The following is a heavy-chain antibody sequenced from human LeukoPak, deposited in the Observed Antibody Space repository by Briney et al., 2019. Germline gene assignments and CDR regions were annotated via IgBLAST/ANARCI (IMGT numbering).Heavy chain of an antibody. CDR3: ARDWVDTAMDPTSSFDY. D-gene: IGHD5-18*01. Sequence: EASLKVSCKASGYTFTSYYMHWVRQAPGQGLEWMGIINPSGGSTSYAQKFQGRVTMTRDTSTSTVYMELSSLRSEDTAVYYCARDWVDTAMDPTSSFDYWGQGTLVTVSS. J-gene: IGHJ4*02. V-gene: IGHV1-46*01. CDR2: INPSGGST. CDR1: GYTFTSYY.